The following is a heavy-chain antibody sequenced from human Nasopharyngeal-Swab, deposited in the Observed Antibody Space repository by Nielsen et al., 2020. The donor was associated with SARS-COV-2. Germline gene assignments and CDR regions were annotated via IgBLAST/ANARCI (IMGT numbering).Heavy chain of an antibody. CDR1: GFSLRNSGVG. CDR2: NFWNDDK. D-gene: IGHD2-2*01. J-gene: IGHJ4*02. Sequence: SGPTLVNPTATLTLTCTFSGFSLRNSGVGVNWIRQPPGKALEWLALNFWNDDKRYSPSLTSRLTITKDTSKTQVVLTLTDMDPVDTATYYFAHTGYCISGSCYYYYDYWGPGTLVTVSS. CDR3: AHTGYCISGSCYYYYDY. V-gene: IGHV2-5*01.